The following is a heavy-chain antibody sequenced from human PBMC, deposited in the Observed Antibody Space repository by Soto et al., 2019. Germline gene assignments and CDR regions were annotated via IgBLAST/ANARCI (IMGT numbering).Heavy chain of an antibody. D-gene: IGHD1-7*01. CDR2: IWYDGGHK. CDR1: GFTVSNYG. J-gene: IGHJ4*02. CDR3: ARGNWNYGYFDY. V-gene: IGHV3-33*01. Sequence: QVQLVESGGGVVQPGRSLRLSCAASGFTVSNYGMHWVRQAPGKGLEWVAVIWYDGGHKDNADSVRGRFTISRDNSKNTLYLQRNSLRAEDTAVYYCARGNWNYGYFDYWGQGTLVTVSS.